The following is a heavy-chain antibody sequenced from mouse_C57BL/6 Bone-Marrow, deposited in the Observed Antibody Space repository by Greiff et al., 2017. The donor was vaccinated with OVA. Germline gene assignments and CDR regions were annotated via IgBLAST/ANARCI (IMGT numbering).Heavy chain of an antibody. Sequence: QVHVKQPGAELVKPGASVKMSCKASGYTFTSYWITWVKQRPGQGLEWIGDIYPGSGSTNYNEKFKSKATLTVDTSSSTAYMQLSSLTSEDSAVYYCARNRTFYAMDYWGQGTSVTVSS. CDR1: GYTFTSYW. J-gene: IGHJ4*01. CDR2: IYPGSGST. CDR3: ARNRTFYAMDY. V-gene: IGHV1-55*01.